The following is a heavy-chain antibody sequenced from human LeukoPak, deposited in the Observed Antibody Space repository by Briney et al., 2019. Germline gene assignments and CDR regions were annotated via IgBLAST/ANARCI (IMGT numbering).Heavy chain of an antibody. V-gene: IGHV3-23*01. CDR3: AKFVRSSGYDY. D-gene: IGHD3-22*01. Sequence: ETLSLTCTVSGGSISSSSYYWGWIRQPPGKGLEWVSAISGSGGSTYYADSVKGRFTISRDNSKNTLYLQMNSLRAEDTAVYYCAKFVRSSGYDYWGQGTLVTVSS. CDR2: ISGSGGST. CDR1: GGSISSSSYY. J-gene: IGHJ4*02.